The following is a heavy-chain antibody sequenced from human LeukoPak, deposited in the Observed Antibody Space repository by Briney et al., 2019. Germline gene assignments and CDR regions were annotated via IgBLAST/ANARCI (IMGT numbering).Heavy chain of an antibody. Sequence: PSETLSLTCTVSGGSISSSSYYWGWIRQPPGKGLEWIGSIYYSGSTYYNPSLKSRVTISVDTSKNQFSLKLSSVTAVDTAVYYCAIWGYGRYSGYDRGFDPWGQGTLVTVSS. CDR2: IYYSGST. V-gene: IGHV4-39*07. J-gene: IGHJ5*02. CDR1: GGSISSSSYY. D-gene: IGHD5-12*01. CDR3: AIWGYGRYSGYDRGFDP.